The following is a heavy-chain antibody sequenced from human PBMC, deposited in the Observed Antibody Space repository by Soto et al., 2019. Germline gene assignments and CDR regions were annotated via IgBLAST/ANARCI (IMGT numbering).Heavy chain of an antibody. D-gene: IGHD3-3*01. Sequence: SETLSLTCGLSGSLPVGSLSTYFWTWIRQPPGKGLEWIGEINHSGSPNYSPSLRGRVTISLDTSKKQFSLNLSSVTAADTAVYFCARARFSKWPQAYYGLDVWGQGTTVTVSS. CDR3: ARARFSKWPQAYYGLDV. CDR1: GSLPVGSLSTYF. CDR2: INHSGSP. V-gene: IGHV4-34*01. J-gene: IGHJ6*02.